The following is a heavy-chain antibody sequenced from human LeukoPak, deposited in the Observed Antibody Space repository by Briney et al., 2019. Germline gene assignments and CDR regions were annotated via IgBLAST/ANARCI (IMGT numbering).Heavy chain of an antibody. CDR3: ARAGEQWLVGPYYYYYYGMDV. CDR1: GYTFTSYG. V-gene: IGHV1-18*01. J-gene: IGHJ6*02. D-gene: IGHD6-19*01. CDR2: ISAYNGNT. Sequence: ASVKVSCKASGYTFTSYGISWVRQAPGQGLEWMGWISAYNGNTNYAQKLQGRVTMTTDTSTSTAYMELRSLRSDDTAVYYCARAGEQWLVGPYYYYYYGMDVWGQGTTVTVSS.